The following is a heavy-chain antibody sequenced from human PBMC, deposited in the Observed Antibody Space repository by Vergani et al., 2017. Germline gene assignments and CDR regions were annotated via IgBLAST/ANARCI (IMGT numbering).Heavy chain of an antibody. CDR1: GFTFNSYA. V-gene: IGHV3-23*01. CDR2: FSGSGGSP. D-gene: IGHD6-13*01. J-gene: IGHJ3*01. Sequence: EVQLLESGGGLVQPGGSLRLSCAASGFTFNSYAMTWVRQAPGKGLEWVSTFSGSGGSPYYAYSVKGRFTISSDNSTNTLYLQMNSLRAEDTAVYYCAKGLAAAGYYAFDVWGQGTMVIVSS. CDR3: AKGLAAAGYYAFDV.